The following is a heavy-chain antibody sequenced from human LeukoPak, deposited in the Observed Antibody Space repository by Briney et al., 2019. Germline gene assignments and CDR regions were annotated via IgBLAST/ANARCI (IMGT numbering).Heavy chain of an antibody. D-gene: IGHD3-3*01. CDR3: ARQGGGRITIFGVVIPFDY. CDR1: GYSISSGYY. CDR2: IYHSGST. J-gene: IGHJ4*02. V-gene: IGHV4-38-2*01. Sequence: PSETLSLTCAVSGYSISSGYYWGWIRQLPGKGLEWIGSIYHSGSTYYNPSLKSRVTISVDTSKNQFSLKLSSVTAGDTAVYYCARQGGGRITIFGVVIPFDYWGQGTLVTVSS.